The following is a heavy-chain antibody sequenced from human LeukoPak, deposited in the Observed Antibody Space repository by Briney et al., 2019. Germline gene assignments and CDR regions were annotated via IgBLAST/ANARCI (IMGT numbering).Heavy chain of an antibody. Sequence: ASVKVSCKASGGTFNSYAISWVRQAPGKGVEWMGGIIPIFGTAKYAQKLQGRVTITADESTSTAYMELSSLRSEDTAVYYCAREAYYYDSSGYYLDYWGQGTLVTVSS. V-gene: IGHV1-69*13. CDR1: GGTFNSYA. CDR3: AREAYYYDSSGYYLDY. CDR2: IIPIFGTA. D-gene: IGHD3-22*01. J-gene: IGHJ4*02.